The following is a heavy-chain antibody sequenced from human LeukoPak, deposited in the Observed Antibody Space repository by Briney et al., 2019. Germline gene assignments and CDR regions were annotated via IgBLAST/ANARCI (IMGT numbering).Heavy chain of an antibody. J-gene: IGHJ4*02. CDR2: IYTSGSA. Sequence: SETLSLTCTVSGGSISSYYWSWIRQPAGKGLEWIGRIYTSGSANYNPSLKSRVTMSVDTSKNQFSLKLSSVTAADTAVYYCAGSLISYYYGSGSPYFDYWGQGTLVTVSS. CDR1: GGSISSYY. D-gene: IGHD3-10*01. CDR3: AGSLISYYYGSGSPYFDY. V-gene: IGHV4-4*07.